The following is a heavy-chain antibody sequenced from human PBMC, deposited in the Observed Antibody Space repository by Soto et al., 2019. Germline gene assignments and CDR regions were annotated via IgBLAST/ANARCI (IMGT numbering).Heavy chain of an antibody. Sequence: QVQLVQSGAEVKKPGSSVKVSCKASGGTFSSYAISWVRQAPGQGLEWMGGIIPIFGTANYAQKFQGRVTITADESTSTAYLELSSLRSEDTAVYYCARSRTNYYDSSGYYSDYYYGMDVWGQGTTVTVSS. CDR1: GGTFSSYA. CDR3: ARSRTNYYDSSGYYSDYYYGMDV. J-gene: IGHJ6*02. V-gene: IGHV1-69*01. CDR2: IIPIFGTA. D-gene: IGHD3-22*01.